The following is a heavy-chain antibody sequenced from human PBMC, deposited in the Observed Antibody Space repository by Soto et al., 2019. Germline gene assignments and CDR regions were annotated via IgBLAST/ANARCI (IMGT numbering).Heavy chain of an antibody. CDR3: ARRQAAAGDNDLTFDY. CDR2: IDPSDSYT. V-gene: IGHV5-10-1*01. CDR1: GYSFTSYW. D-gene: IGHD6-13*01. Sequence: EVQLVQSGAEVKKPGESLRISCKGSGYSFTSYWISWVRQMPGKGLEWMGRIDPSDSYTNYSPSFQGHVTISADKSIXXAYLQWSSLKASDTAMYYCARRQAAAGDNDLTFDYWGQGTLVTVSS. J-gene: IGHJ4*02.